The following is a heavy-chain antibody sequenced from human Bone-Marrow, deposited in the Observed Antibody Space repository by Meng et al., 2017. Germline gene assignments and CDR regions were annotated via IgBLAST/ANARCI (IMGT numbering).Heavy chain of an antibody. J-gene: IGHJ4*02. CDR2: IQYSGAT. D-gene: IGHD4-17*01. CDR1: GGSIISGGYY. V-gene: IGHV4-31*03. CDR3: ARDIGGYGACDY. Sequence: QLQLQESGPGLVKPSQTLYLTCTVAGGSIISGGYYWSWIRQPPRKGLEWIAYIQYSGATAYNPSLKSRFTISVDTSKNQFSLNVTSATDADTAVYFCARDIGGYGACDYWGQGNLVTVSS.